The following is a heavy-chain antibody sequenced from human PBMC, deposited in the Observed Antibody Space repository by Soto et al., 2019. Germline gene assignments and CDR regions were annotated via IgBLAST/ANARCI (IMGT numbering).Heavy chain of an antibody. CDR3: AKIDVDTAMVDPDY. V-gene: IGHV3-30*18. CDR1: GFTFSSYG. J-gene: IGHJ4*02. D-gene: IGHD5-18*01. Sequence: QVQLVESGGGVVQPGRSLRLSCAASGFTFSSYGMHWVRQAPGKGLEWVAVISYDGSKKYYADSVKGRFTISRDNSKNTLYLQMNSLRAEDTAVYYCAKIDVDTAMVDPDYWGQGTLVTVSS. CDR2: ISYDGSKK.